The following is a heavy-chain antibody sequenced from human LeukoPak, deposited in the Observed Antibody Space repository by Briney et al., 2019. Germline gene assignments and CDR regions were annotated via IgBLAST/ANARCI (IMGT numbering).Heavy chain of an antibody. CDR2: ISYDGSNK. CDR3: AKSGGRGYSSVQVDY. CDR1: GFTFSSYG. V-gene: IGHV3-30*18. D-gene: IGHD6-19*01. J-gene: IGHJ4*02. Sequence: GGSLRLSCAASGFTFSSYGMHWVRQAPGKGLEWVAVISYDGSNKYYADSVKGRFTISRDNSKNTLYLQMNSLRAEDTAVYYCAKSGGRGYSSVQVDYWGQGTLVTVSS.